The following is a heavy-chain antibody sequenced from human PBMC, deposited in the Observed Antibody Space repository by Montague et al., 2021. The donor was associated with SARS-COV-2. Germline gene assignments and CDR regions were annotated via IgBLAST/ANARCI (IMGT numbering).Heavy chain of an antibody. Sequence: SETLSLTCTVSGGSISSSSYYWGWIRQPPGKGLEWIGSIYYSGSTYYNPSLKSRVTISVDTSKNQFSLKLSSVTAADTAVYYCARQPVSRYFDWLSAAFGMDVWGQGTMVTVSS. CDR1: GGSISSSSYY. J-gene: IGHJ6*02. CDR2: IYYSGST. V-gene: IGHV4-39*01. D-gene: IGHD3-9*01. CDR3: ARQPVSRYFDWLSAAFGMDV.